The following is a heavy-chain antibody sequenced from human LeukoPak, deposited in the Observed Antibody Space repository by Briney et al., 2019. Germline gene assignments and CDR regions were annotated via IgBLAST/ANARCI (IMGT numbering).Heavy chain of an antibody. Sequence: PGGSLRLSXAASGFTFSSDSMTWVRQAPGKGLEWVSTVSNSADSTFYADPVKGRFSISRDNSKNTLYLHMSSLSAEDTAMYYCAKSLSGTRSYYYYYMDVWGKGTTVTVSS. V-gene: IGHV3-23*01. CDR1: GFTFSSDS. CDR2: VSNSADST. D-gene: IGHD2-21*01. J-gene: IGHJ6*03. CDR3: AKSLSGTRSYYYYYMDV.